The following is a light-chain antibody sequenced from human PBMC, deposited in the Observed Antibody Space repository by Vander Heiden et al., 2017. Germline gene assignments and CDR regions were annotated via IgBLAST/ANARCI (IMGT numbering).Light chain of an antibody. CDR2: LGY. Sequence: IVITQSLLSLPVTPGEPASISCRSSQSLLHSNGYNYLDWYLQKPGQSPQLLMYLGYNRASGVPDRFSGSGSGTDFTLKISRVEAEDVGVYYCMQALQTPYTFGQGTKLEIK. V-gene: IGKV2-28*01. J-gene: IGKJ2*01. CDR3: MQALQTPYT. CDR1: QSLLHSNGYNY.